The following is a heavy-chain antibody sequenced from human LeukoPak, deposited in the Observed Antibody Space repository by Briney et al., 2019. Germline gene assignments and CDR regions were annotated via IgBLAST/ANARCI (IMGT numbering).Heavy chain of an antibody. J-gene: IGHJ6*03. Sequence: GGSLRLSCAATGFTFSSYWMSWVRQAPGKGLEWVANIKQDGSEKYYVDSVKGRFTISRDNARNSLYLQMNSLRAEDTAVYYCARKGWLQYYYYYMDVWGKGTTVTVSS. CDR1: GFTFSSYW. CDR3: ARKGWLQYYYYYMDV. D-gene: IGHD3-9*01. CDR2: IKQDGSEK. V-gene: IGHV3-7*01.